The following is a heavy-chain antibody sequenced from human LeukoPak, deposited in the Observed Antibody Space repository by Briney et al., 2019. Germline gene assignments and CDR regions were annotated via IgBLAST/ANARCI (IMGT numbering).Heavy chain of an antibody. V-gene: IGHV4-4*07. CDR2: MYSSGTT. CDR1: GDSIGSYY. D-gene: IGHD1-26*01. J-gene: IGHJ4*02. CDR3: ASLRERSYYARGFDY. Sequence: SETLSLTCTVSGDSIGSYYWSWIRQSAGKRLEWIGRMYSSGTTDYNPSLQSRVTMSIDTSKNQFSLKLSSVTAANTAVYYCASLRERSYYARGFDYWGQGTLVTVSS.